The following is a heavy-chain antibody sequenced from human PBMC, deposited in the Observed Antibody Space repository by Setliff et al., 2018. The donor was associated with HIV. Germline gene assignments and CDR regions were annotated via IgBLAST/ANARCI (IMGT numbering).Heavy chain of an antibody. CDR3: TKGHYTTSG. J-gene: IGHJ4*02. Sequence: GESLKISCAASGFIVSSFWMNWVRQAPGKGLEWLANINEDGSERNCVDSVKGRFTISKDNAKNSLYLQMNSLRAEDTAVYYCTKGHYTTSGWGQGTVVTVS. CDR2: INEDGSER. V-gene: IGHV3-7*01. D-gene: IGHD3-10*01. CDR1: GFIVSSFW.